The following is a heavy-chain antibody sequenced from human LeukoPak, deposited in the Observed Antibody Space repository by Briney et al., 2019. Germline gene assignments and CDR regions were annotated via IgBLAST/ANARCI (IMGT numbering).Heavy chain of an antibody. CDR3: ARDRDYSNTERGFYY. CDR1: GYTFTDYS. Sequence: ASVKVSCKTSGYTFTDYSIHWVRQAPGQGLEWMGWINPNSGETNSAQKFQGRVTMTGDTSISTAYMELRRVTSDDTAVYYCARDRDYSNTERGFYYWGQGTLVTVSS. CDR2: INPNSGET. J-gene: IGHJ4*02. V-gene: IGHV1-2*02. D-gene: IGHD4-11*01.